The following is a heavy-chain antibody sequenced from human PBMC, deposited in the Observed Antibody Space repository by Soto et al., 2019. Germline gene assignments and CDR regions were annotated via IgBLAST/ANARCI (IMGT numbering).Heavy chain of an antibody. CDR3: ARITYGSYAFDI. D-gene: IGHD3-10*01. Sequence: SGPTLVNPPQTLTLTCTFSGFSLSTSGMCVSWIRQPPGKALEWLALIDWDDDKYYSTSLKTRLTISKDTSKNQVVLTMTNMDHVDTATYYCARITYGSYAFDIWGQGTMVTVSS. CDR1: GFSLSTSGMC. J-gene: IGHJ3*02. V-gene: IGHV2-70*01. CDR2: IDWDDDK.